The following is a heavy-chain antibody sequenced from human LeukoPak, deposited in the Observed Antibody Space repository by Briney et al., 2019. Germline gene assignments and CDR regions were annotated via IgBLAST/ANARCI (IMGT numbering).Heavy chain of an antibody. CDR1: GYIFSDYE. D-gene: IGHD6-25*01. J-gene: IGHJ5*02. V-gene: IGHV1-2*02. Sequence: ASVKVSGKASGYIFSDYEMHWVRQVPGQGPEWMGWIHPYSGGTNYAQKFQGRLSMTRDMSISTAYMELNTLTSDDTAVYFCVRDKIAAAGGGAWGQGTLVTVSS. CDR3: VRDKIAAAGGGA. CDR2: IHPYSGGT.